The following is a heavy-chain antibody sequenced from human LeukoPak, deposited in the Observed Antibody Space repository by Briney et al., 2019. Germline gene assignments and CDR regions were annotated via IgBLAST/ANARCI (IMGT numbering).Heavy chain of an antibody. CDR3: IVFGDSNH. CDR1: GFTFNNHW. D-gene: IGHD4-17*01. J-gene: IGHJ5*02. V-gene: IGHV3-7*03. CDR2: VNEDGSEK. Sequence: GGSLRLSCAATGFTFNNHWMTWVRQAPGKGLEWVANVNEDGSEKKYLDSVKGRFTISRDTSKNTLYLQINSLRVEDTAVYYCIVFGDSNHWGQGTLVTVSS.